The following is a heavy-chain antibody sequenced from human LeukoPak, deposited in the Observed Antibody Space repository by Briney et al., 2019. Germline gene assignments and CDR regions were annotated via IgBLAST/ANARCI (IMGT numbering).Heavy chain of an antibody. V-gene: IGHV3-7*01. CDR3: ARSVLDLLWDPVRGRGSDAFDI. CDR1: GFTFSSYW. CDR2: IKQDGSEK. D-gene: IGHD3-10*01. J-gene: IGHJ3*02. Sequence: GGSLRLSCAASGFTFSSYWMSWVRQAPGKGLEWVANIKQDGSEKYYVDSVKGRFTISRDNAKNSLYLQMNSLRAEDTAVYYCARSVLDLLWDPVRGRGSDAFDIWGQGTMVTVSS.